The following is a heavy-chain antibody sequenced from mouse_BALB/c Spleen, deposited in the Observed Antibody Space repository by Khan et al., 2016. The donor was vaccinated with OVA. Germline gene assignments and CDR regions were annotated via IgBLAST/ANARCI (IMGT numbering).Heavy chain of an antibody. V-gene: IGHV1-76*01. J-gene: IGHJ2*01. D-gene: IGHD3-2*02. CDR1: GYIFTSYW. CDR3: ASEEALYYFDD. CDR2: IYPGTNNT. Sequence: QVHVKQSGAELVRPGASVKLSCKTSGYIFTSYWIHWVKQRSGQGLEWIARIYPGTNNTYYNEKLKDKATLTADKSSSTAYMQLSSLKSEYSAVXFCASEEALYYFDDWGQGTTLTVSA.